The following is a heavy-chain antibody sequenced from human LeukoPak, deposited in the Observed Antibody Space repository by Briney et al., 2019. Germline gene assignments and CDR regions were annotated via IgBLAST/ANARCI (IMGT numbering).Heavy chain of an antibody. D-gene: IGHD1-26*01. Sequence: GESLKISCKGSGYSFTRYWIAWVRQMPGKGLEWMGIIYPADSDTRCSPSFQGQVSISADKSISTAYLQWSSLKASDTAMYFCARSSGSPWAFDIWGQGTMLTVSS. CDR3: ARSSGSPWAFDI. J-gene: IGHJ3*02. V-gene: IGHV5-51*01. CDR2: IYPADSDT. CDR1: GYSFTRYW.